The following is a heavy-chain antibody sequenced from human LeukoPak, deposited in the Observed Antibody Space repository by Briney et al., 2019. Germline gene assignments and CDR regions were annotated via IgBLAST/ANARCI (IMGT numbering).Heavy chain of an antibody. Sequence: SETLSLTCTVSGGSISSYYWSWIRQPPGKGLEWIGYIYYSGSTNYNPSLKSRVTISVDTSKNQFSLKLSSVTAADTAVHYCARHSSVAAIGQFDYWGQGTLVTVSS. V-gene: IGHV4-59*08. CDR2: IYYSGST. CDR3: ARHSSVAAIGQFDY. J-gene: IGHJ4*02. CDR1: GGSISSYY. D-gene: IGHD6-13*01.